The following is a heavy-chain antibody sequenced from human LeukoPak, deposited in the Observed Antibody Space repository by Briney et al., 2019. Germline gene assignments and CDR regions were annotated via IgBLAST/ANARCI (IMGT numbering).Heavy chain of an antibody. CDR1: GFTFNSYG. CDR2: ISYDGSNK. J-gene: IGHJ4*02. D-gene: IGHD3-9*01. Sequence: GGSLRLSCAASGFTFNSYGMHWVCQAPGKGLEWVAVISYDGSNKYYADSVKGRFTISRDNSKNTLYLQMNSLRAEDTAVYYCATGYKYYFDYWGQGTLVTVSS. V-gene: IGHV3-30*03. CDR3: ATGYKYYFDY.